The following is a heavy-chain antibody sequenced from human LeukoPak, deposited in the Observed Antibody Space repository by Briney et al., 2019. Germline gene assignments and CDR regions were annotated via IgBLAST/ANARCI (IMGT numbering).Heavy chain of an antibody. V-gene: IGHV3-23*01. Sequence: GASLRLSCAASGFTFSSYAMSWVRQAPGKGLEWVSAISGSGGSTYYADSVKGRFTISRDNSKNTLYLQMNSLRAEDTAVYYCAKDGGRVGPQWLAVDYWGQGTLVTVSS. J-gene: IGHJ4*02. CDR2: ISGSGGST. CDR3: AKDGGRVGPQWLAVDY. CDR1: GFTFSSYA. D-gene: IGHD6-19*01.